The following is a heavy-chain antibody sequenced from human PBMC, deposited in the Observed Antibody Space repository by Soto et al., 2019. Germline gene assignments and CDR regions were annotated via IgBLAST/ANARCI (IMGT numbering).Heavy chain of an antibody. Sequence: QVQLAESGGGVVQPGRSLRLSCAASGFTFSSYGMHWVRQAPGKGLEWVAVIWYDGSNKYYADSVKGRFTISRDNSKNTLYLQMNRLRAEDTAVYYCAREEHDFWSGYYTGDGDAFDIWGQGTMVTVSS. J-gene: IGHJ3*02. CDR1: GFTFSSYG. V-gene: IGHV3-33*01. CDR3: AREEHDFWSGYYTGDGDAFDI. D-gene: IGHD3-3*01. CDR2: IWYDGSNK.